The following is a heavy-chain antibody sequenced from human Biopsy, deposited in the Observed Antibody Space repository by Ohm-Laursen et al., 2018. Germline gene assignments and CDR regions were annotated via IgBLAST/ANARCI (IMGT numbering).Heavy chain of an antibody. Sequence: VSSVKVSCNASVGTFINYAISWVRQPPGQGLEWMGGIIPMFGTANYAQLFQGRVTITADESTSTSYMELSSLTSEDTAIYYCARGPHSGSHSCFDYWGRGTLVTVSS. V-gene: IGHV1-69*01. CDR2: IIPMFGTA. D-gene: IGHD1-26*01. CDR3: ARGPHSGSHSCFDY. CDR1: VGTFINYA. J-gene: IGHJ4*02.